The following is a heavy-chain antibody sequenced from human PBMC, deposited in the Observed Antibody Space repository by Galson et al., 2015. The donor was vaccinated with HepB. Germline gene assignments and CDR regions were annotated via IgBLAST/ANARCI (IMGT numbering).Heavy chain of an antibody. D-gene: IGHD2/OR15-2a*01. CDR1: GFTFSSQW. CDR2: IKSDGSSI. Sequence: SLRLSCAASGFTFSSQWMNWVRQAPGEGPVWVSRIKSDGSSIMYADSVKGRFTISRDNARNTLYLQMNSLRVDDTAVYYCARYCDSVSCSKAAFEIWGQGTMVTVSS. CDR3: ARYCDSVSCSKAAFEI. J-gene: IGHJ3*02. V-gene: IGHV3-74*03.